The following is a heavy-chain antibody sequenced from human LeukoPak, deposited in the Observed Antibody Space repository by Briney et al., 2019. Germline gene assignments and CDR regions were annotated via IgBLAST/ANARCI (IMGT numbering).Heavy chain of an antibody. J-gene: IGHJ4*02. CDR1: GFTFSSYA. Sequence: GGSLRLSCAASGFTFSSYAMSWVRQAPGKGLEWVSYISSSGSTIYYADSVKGRFTISRDNVKNSLYLQMNSLRAEDTAVYYCAREPSGATIDYWGQGTLVTVSS. D-gene: IGHD5-24*01. CDR3: AREPSGATIDY. CDR2: ISSSGSTI. V-gene: IGHV3-48*04.